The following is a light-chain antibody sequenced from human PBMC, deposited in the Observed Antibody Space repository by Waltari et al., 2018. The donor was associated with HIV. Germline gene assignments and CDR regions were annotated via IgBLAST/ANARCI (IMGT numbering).Light chain of an antibody. CDR1: QSIYVH. Sequence: EIVLTQSPATLSLSPGQRATLSCRVSQSIYVHLGWYQHKPGQPPRLLVYDSSKRVTDIPARFSGSGSGANFTLTISSLEPEDFAVYYCQHRSSWPPTFGGGTRIEI. J-gene: IGKJ4*01. CDR2: DSS. CDR3: QHRSSWPPT. V-gene: IGKV3-11*01.